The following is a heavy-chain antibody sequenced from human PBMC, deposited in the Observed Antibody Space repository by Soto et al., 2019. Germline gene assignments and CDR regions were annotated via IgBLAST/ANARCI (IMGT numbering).Heavy chain of an antibody. D-gene: IGHD3-22*01. Sequence: GGSLRLSCAASGFTVSSNYMSWVRQAPGKGLEWVSVIYSGGSTYYADSVKGRFTISRDNSKNTLYLQMNSLRAEDTAVYYCAGSRDYYDSSGYAFDIWGQGTMVTVSS. V-gene: IGHV3-53*01. CDR1: GFTVSSNY. CDR2: IYSGGST. CDR3: AGSRDYYDSSGYAFDI. J-gene: IGHJ3*02.